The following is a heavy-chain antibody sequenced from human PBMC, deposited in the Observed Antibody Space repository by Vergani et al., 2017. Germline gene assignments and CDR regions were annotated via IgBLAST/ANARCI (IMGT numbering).Heavy chain of an antibody. Sequence: QVLLVQSGAEVKKPGASVRVSCKTSGYTFTNYYIHWVRQAPGQGLEWMGIINPSGVSTTYAQQFQGRLTMTRDTSTSTVYMDLSNLRSEDTAVYYCARPHGDLPPPDPRRLDYWGQGTLVTVSS. J-gene: IGHJ4*02. CDR2: INPSGVST. V-gene: IGHV1-46*03. CDR3: ARPHGDLPPPDPRRLDY. CDR1: GYTFTNYY.